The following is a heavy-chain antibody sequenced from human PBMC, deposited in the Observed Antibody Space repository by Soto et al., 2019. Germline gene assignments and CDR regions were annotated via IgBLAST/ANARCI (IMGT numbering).Heavy chain of an antibody. J-gene: IGHJ4*02. CDR2: ITRDGTI. Sequence: EVQLLESGGGLVQPGGSLRLSCAASGFIYTNYAMSWVRQAPGEGLEWVSAITRDGTIYYRDSVKGRFTISRDNSKNPVYLQMNSLRAEDTAVYYCVKESYGGAYGDYWGLGTLVTVSP. D-gene: IGHD3-10*01. V-gene: IGHV3-23*01. CDR1: GFIYTNYA. CDR3: VKESYGGAYGDY.